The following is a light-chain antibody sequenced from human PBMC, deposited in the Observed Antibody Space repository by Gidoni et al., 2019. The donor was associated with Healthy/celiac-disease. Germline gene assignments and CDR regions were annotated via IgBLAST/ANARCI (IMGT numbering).Light chain of an antibody. CDR3: AAWDDSLNGPV. CDR1: SSNIGSNT. V-gene: IGLV1-44*01. Sequence: QSVLTQPPSASGTPGQRVTIPCSGSSSNIGSNTVNWYQQLPGTAPKLLIYSNNQRPPGVPDRFSDSKSGTSASLAISGLQSEDEADYYCAAWDDSLNGPVFGGGTKLTVL. J-gene: IGLJ2*01. CDR2: SNN.